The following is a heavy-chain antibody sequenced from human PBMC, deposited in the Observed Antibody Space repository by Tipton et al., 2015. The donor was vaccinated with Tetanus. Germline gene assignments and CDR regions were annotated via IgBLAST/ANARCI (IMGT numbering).Heavy chain of an antibody. D-gene: IGHD2-21*01. V-gene: IGHV3-30*18. Sequence: SLRLSCAASGFTFSDYGMHWVRQAPGKGLEWVAVLSFDGTNEDYADSVKGRFTISRDNSKNTLFLKMNSLRPEDAAVYYCAKSGARLCPPTPYSSSGLAVWGQGPPFPFS. CDR2: LSFDGTNE. J-gene: IGHJ6*02. CDR1: GFTFSDYG. CDR3: AKSGARLCPPTPYSSSGLAV.